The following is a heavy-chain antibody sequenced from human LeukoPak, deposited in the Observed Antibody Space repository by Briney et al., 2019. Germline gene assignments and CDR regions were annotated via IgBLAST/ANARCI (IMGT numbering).Heavy chain of an antibody. CDR2: IYYSGST. J-gene: IGHJ6*03. Sequence: SETLSLTCTVSGGSISSYYWSWIRQPPGKGLEWIGYIYYSGSTNYNPSLKSRVTISVDTSKNQFSLKLSSVTAADTAVYYCAGHYYDSSGYFLHYYYYMDVWGKGTTATVSS. V-gene: IGHV4-59*01. D-gene: IGHD3-22*01. CDR3: AGHYYDSSGYFLHYYYYMDV. CDR1: GGSISSYY.